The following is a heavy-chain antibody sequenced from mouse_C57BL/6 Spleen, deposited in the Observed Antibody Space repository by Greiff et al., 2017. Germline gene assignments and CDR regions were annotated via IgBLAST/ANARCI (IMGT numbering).Heavy chain of an antibody. CDR1: GFTFSSYA. V-gene: IGHV5-4*01. J-gene: IGHJ2*01. Sequence: EVQLQESGGGLVKPGGSLKLSCAASGFTFSSYAMSWVRQTPEKRLEWVATISDGGSYTYYPDNVKGRFTISRDNAKNNLYLQMSHLKSEDTAMYYCARLITTVVAIDYWGQGTTLTVSS. CDR3: ARLITTVVAIDY. D-gene: IGHD1-1*01. CDR2: ISDGGSYT.